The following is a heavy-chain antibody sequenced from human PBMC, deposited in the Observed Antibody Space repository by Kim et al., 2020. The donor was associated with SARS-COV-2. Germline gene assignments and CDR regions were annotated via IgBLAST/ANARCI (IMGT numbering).Heavy chain of an antibody. J-gene: IGHJ2*01. V-gene: IGHV3-23*01. D-gene: IGHD1-26*01. CDR2: ISGSGGST. CDR1: GFTFSSYA. CDR3: AKVGRRGPWGLSGYWYFDL. Sequence: GGSLRLSCAASGFTFSSYAMSWVRQAPGKGREWVSAISGSGGSTYYADSVKGRFTISRDNSKNTLYLQMNSLRAEDTAVYYCAKVGRRGPWGLSGYWYFDLWGRGTLVTVSS.